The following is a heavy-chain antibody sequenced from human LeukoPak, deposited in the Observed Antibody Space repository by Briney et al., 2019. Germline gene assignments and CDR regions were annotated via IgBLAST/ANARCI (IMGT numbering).Heavy chain of an antibody. CDR3: AKVGGKYYYDSSGYYLDY. J-gene: IGHJ4*02. V-gene: IGHV3-23*01. CDR2: ISGSGGST. D-gene: IGHD3-22*01. Sequence: GGSLRLSCAASGFTFSSYAMSWVRQAPGKGLEWVSAISGSGGSTYYADSVKGRFTISRDNSKNTLYLQMNSLRAEDTAVYYCAKVGGKYYYDSSGYYLDYWGQGTLVTVSS. CDR1: GFTFSSYA.